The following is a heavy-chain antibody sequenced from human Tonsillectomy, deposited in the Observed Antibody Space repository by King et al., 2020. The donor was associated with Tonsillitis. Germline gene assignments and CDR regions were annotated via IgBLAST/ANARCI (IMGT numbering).Heavy chain of an antibody. CDR1: GYSFINYW. J-gene: IGHJ6*02. D-gene: IGHD1-26*01. CDR2: IDPSDSYT. CDR3: ARQSGSYDDYYSYGMDV. V-gene: IGHV5-10-1*03. Sequence: VQLVESGAEVKKPGESLRISCKGSGYSFINYWISWVRQMPGKGLEWMGKIDPSDSYTKYSPSYQGHVTISADRSISTAYLQWVSLKASDTAMYYCARQSGSYDDYYSYGMDVWGQGTTVTVSS.